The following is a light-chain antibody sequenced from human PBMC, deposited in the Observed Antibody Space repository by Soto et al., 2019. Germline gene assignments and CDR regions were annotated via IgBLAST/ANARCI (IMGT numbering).Light chain of an antibody. Sequence: DIPMTQSPSTLSASVGDRVTLTCRASQSISSWLAWYQQKPRKAPKLLIYDASNLESGVPSRFSGSGSGTEFTLTISSLQSDDFATYYCQQYNTYTLTFGGGTKVEIK. CDR1: QSISSW. CDR3: QQYNTYTLT. CDR2: DAS. V-gene: IGKV1-5*01. J-gene: IGKJ4*01.